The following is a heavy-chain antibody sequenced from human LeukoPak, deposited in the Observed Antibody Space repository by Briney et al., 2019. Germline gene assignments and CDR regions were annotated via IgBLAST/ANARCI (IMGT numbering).Heavy chain of an antibody. CDR3: AKDGIGEYCSGGSCYSSAFDI. Sequence: PGGSLRLSCAASGFTFSTYWMTWVRQAPGKGLEWVANIKQDGSEKYYVDSVKGRFTISRDNAKNSLYLQMNSLRAEDTAVYYCAKDGIGEYCSGGSCYSSAFDIWGQGTMVTVSS. CDR2: IKQDGSEK. V-gene: IGHV3-7*01. CDR1: GFTFSTYW. J-gene: IGHJ3*02. D-gene: IGHD2-15*01.